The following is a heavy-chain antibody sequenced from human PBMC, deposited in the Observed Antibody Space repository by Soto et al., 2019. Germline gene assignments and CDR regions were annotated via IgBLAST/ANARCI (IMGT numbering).Heavy chain of an antibody. CDR1: GLTLNSNW. Sequence: GGSLRLSCTGSGLTLNSNWIHWVRQAPGRGLVWVSRIDDEGSGTSYADSVRGRFSISRDIAKNTVYLQMNSLGSEDTAIYFCATVFEIWGQGTPVTVSS. V-gene: IGHV3-74*01. J-gene: IGHJ4*02. D-gene: IGHD3-9*01. CDR3: ATVFEI. CDR2: IDDEGSGT.